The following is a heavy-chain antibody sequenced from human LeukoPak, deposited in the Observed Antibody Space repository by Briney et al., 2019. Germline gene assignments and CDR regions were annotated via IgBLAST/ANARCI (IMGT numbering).Heavy chain of an antibody. D-gene: IGHD3-22*01. V-gene: IGHV3-23*01. J-gene: IGHJ5*02. CDR1: GFTFSNSA. CDR2: ISGSGGST. Sequence: PGGSLRLSCESSGFTFSNSAMSWVRQAPGKGLEWVSAISGSGGSTYYADSVKGRFTISRDNAKNSLYLQMNSLRAEDTAVYFCARSITMIVDWFDPWGQGTLVTVSS. CDR3: ARSITMIVDWFDP.